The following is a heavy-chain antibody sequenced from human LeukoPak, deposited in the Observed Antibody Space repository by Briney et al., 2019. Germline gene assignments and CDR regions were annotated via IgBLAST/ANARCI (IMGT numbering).Heavy chain of an antibody. CDR3: ARIFTDSSTYYSEY. CDR2: IYSSGST. Sequence: SETLSLTCTVSGGSISRPHWSWIRQPPGKGLEWIGYIYSSGSTNYNPSLKSRVTISVDTSKNQFSLKLSSVTAADTAVYYCARIFTDSSTYYSEYWGQGTLVTVSS. D-gene: IGHD3-22*01. V-gene: IGHV4-59*11. J-gene: IGHJ4*02. CDR1: GGSISRPH.